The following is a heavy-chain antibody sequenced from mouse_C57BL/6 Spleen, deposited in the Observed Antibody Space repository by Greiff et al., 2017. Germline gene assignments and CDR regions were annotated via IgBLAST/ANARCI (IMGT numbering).Heavy chain of an antibody. CDR2: IYPGSGST. J-gene: IGHJ3*01. CDR3: ARSRGSSYWFAY. V-gene: IGHV1-55*01. D-gene: IGHD1-1*01. CDR1: GYTFTSYW. Sequence: QVQLQQPGAELVKPGASVKMSCKASGYTFTSYWITWVKQRPGQGLEWIGDIYPGSGSTNYNEKFKSKATLTVDTSSSTAYMQLSSLTSEDSAVYYCARSRGSSYWFAYRGPGALVTVSA.